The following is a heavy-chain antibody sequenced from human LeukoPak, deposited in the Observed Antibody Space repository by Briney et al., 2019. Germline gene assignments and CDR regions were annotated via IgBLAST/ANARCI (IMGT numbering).Heavy chain of an antibody. CDR3: ARSPGLVGANYFDY. Sequence: GGSLRLSCAASGFTFSSYEMTWVRQAPGKGLEWVTVISFDGNNKNYADSVKGRFTISRDSSKNTLYLQLNSLRAEDTAVYYCARSPGLVGANYFDYWGQGTLVTVSS. D-gene: IGHD1-26*01. J-gene: IGHJ4*02. V-gene: IGHV3-30*04. CDR1: GFTFSSYE. CDR2: ISFDGNNK.